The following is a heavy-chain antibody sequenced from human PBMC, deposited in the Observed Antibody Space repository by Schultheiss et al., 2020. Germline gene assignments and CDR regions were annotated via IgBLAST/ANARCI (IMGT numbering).Heavy chain of an antibody. CDR3: ARITPDYYYYMDV. CDR2: IYHSGST. V-gene: IGHV4-4*02. CDR1: GGSISSSNW. D-gene: IGHD4-23*01. Sequence: WETLSLTCTVSGGSISSSNWWSWVRQPPGKGLEWIGEIYHSGSTNYNPSLKSRVTISVDTSKNQFSLKLSSVTAADTAVYYCARITPDYYYYMDVWGKGTTVTVSS. J-gene: IGHJ6*03.